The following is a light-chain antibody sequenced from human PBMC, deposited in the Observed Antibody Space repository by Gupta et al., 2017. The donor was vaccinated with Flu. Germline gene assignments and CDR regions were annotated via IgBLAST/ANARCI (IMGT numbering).Light chain of an antibody. CDR2: RNT. J-gene: IGLJ1*01. CDR3: ESWEDSRGGWSV. CDR1: NSNAASNS. Sequence: SVLTPPLSASGTPGQRVTISCSVSNSNAASNSLYWYPPLPGTGPKLLISRNTARPAGGPERFSGSKSAATASMAISGLQSEDEAIYYSESWEDSRGGWSVFGTGTMLTVL. V-gene: IGLV1-47*01.